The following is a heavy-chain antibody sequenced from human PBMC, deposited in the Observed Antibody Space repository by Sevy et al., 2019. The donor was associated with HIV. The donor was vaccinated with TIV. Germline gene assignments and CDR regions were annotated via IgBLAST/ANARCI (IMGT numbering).Heavy chain of an antibody. J-gene: IGHJ4*02. CDR3: ARDGVPATKLFDY. CDR1: GFTFSAYG. CDR2: IWYDGSKT. Sequence: GGSLRLSCAASGFTFSAYGVHWVRQTPGKGLEWVAVIWYDGSKTYYAESVKGRFTISRDNSKNTVYMQMNSLRVEDTAVYYCARDGVPATKLFDYWGQGTLVTVSS. V-gene: IGHV3-33*01. D-gene: IGHD2-2*01.